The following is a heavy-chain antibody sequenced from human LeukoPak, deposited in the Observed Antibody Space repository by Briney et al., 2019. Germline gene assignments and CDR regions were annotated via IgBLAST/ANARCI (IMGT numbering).Heavy chain of an antibody. CDR1: GGSLSSSSYY. CDR3: ARLHDSSGYYYCDAFDI. J-gene: IGHJ3*02. Sequence: PSETLSLTCTVSGGSLSSSSYYWGWIRQPPGKGLEWSGSSSYNWSTYYNPSPQTRLTISADTSKNQFSLRLSSVTAADTAVYYCARLHDSSGYYYCDAFDIWGQGTKVTVSS. D-gene: IGHD3-22*01. V-gene: IGHV4-39*01. CDR2: SSYNWST.